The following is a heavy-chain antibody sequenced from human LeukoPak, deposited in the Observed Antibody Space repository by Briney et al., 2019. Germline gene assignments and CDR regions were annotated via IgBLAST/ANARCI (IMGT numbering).Heavy chain of an antibody. CDR3: ARTQSQSGSYRYYFGY. CDR1: GASVGSAGYY. Sequence: SETLSLTCTVSGASVGSAGYYWRWVRQPPGGGLEWIGYVYYISNTNYNPFLKSRVTMSVNPSENQFSLKLNSVTAVDTAMYYCARTQSQSGSYRYYFGYWGQGTLVTVSS. V-gene: IGHV4-61*08. CDR2: VYYISNT. J-gene: IGHJ4*02. D-gene: IGHD1-26*01.